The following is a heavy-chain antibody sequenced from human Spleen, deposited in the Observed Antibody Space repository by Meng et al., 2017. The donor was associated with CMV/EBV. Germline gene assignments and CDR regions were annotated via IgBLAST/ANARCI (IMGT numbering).Heavy chain of an antibody. Sequence: GGSLRLSCAASGFIFSASTMHWVRQAPGKVLEWAAFVHVDENEKFYADAVRGRFTISRDDSKNTLYLQMSSLRADDTAVYYCADDFWKERGYWGQGTLVTVSS. J-gene: IGHJ4*02. CDR3: ADDFWKERGY. CDR1: GFIFSAST. CDR2: VHVDENEK. V-gene: IGHV3-30*02. D-gene: IGHD3-3*01.